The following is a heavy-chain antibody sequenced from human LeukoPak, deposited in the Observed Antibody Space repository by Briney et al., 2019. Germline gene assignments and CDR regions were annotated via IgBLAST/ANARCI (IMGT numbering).Heavy chain of an antibody. CDR2: INPSGGST. CDR3: ARGEEGVTIFGVVPRGDWFDP. CDR1: GHTFTSYY. D-gene: IGHD3-3*01. Sequence: ASVKVSCKASGHTFTSYYMHWVRQAPGQGLEWMGIINPSGGSTSYAQKFQGRVTMTRDMSTSTVYMELSNLRSEDTAVYYCARGEEGVTIFGVVPRGDWFDPWGQGTLVTVSS. V-gene: IGHV1-46*01. J-gene: IGHJ5*02.